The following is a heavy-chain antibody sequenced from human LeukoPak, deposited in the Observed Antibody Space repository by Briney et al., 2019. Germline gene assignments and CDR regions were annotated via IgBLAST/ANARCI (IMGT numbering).Heavy chain of an antibody. V-gene: IGHV3-30*07. J-gene: IGHJ4*02. Sequence: GGSLRLSCAASGFTFSSYAMHWVRQAPGKGLEWVAVISYDGSNKYYADSVKGRFTISRDNSKNTLYLQMNSLRGEDTAVYYCARAVDVADYWGQGTLVAVSS. D-gene: IGHD3-16*01. CDR1: GFTFSSYA. CDR2: ISYDGSNK. CDR3: ARAVDVADY.